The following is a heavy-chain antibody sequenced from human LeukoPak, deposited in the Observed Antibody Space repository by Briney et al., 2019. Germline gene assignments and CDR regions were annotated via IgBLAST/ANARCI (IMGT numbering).Heavy chain of an antibody. Sequence: PGGSLRLSCAASGFTVRSYHMSWVRQAPGKGLEWVSVIYSGGSTYYADSVKGRFTISRDNSKNTLYLQMNSLRAEDTAVYYCARDPFFHSSSWSHEKSFDYWGQGTLVTVSS. CDR2: IYSGGST. D-gene: IGHD6-13*01. CDR3: ARDPFFHSSSWSHEKSFDY. V-gene: IGHV3-66*01. CDR1: GFTVRSYH. J-gene: IGHJ4*02.